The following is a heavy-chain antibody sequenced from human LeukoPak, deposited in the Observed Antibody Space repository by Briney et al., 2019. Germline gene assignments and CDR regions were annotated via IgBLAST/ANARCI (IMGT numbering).Heavy chain of an antibody. J-gene: IGHJ6*02. V-gene: IGHV3-7*03. Sequence: GGSLRLSCAASGFTFSSYWMNWSRQAPGKGLEWVASINHNGNVNYYVDSVKGRFTISRDDAKNSLYLQMSDLRAEDTAVYFCARGGGLDVWGQGATVTVSS. CDR3: ARGGGLDV. CDR1: GFTFSSYW. D-gene: IGHD3-16*01. CDR2: INHNGNVN.